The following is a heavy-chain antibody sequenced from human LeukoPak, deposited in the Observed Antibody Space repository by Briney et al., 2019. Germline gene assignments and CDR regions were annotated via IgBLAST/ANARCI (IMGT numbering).Heavy chain of an antibody. V-gene: IGHV4-34*01. CDR2: IYYSGST. D-gene: IGHD3-3*02. J-gene: IGHJ5*02. CDR3: ARGYWQNWFDP. CDR1: GGSFSGYY. Sequence: PSETLSLTCAVYGGSFSGYYWSWIRQPPGKGLEWIGSIYYSGSTYYNPSLKSRVTISVDTSKNQFSLKLSSVTAADTAVYYCARGYWQNWFDPWGQGTLVTVSS.